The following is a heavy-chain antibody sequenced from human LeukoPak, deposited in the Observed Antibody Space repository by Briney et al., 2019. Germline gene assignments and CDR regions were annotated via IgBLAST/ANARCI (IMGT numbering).Heavy chain of an antibody. V-gene: IGHV3-23*01. D-gene: IGHD3-10*01. CDR3: AAPITMVRGVIADY. CDR2: ISGSGGST. J-gene: IGHJ4*02. CDR1: GFTFNNYA. Sequence: GGSLRLSCAASGFTFNNYAMSWVRQTPGKGLEWVSSISGSGGSTYYADSVKGRFTISRDNSKNTLYLQMNSLRAEDTAVYYCAAPITMVRGVIADYWGQGTLVTVSS.